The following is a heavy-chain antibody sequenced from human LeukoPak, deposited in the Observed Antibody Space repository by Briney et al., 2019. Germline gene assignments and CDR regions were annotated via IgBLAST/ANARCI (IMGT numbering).Heavy chain of an antibody. CDR2: ISRSGSTI. CDR1: GFTFSDYY. J-gene: IGHJ4*02. V-gene: IGHV3-11*04. D-gene: IGHD1-26*01. Sequence: PGGSLRLSCAASGFTFSDYYMSWIRQAPGKGLEWVSDISRSGSTIYYADSVKGRFTISRDNAKNSLYLQMNSLRAEDTALYYCTRDDGSYSRSPGFDYWGQGNLVTVSS. CDR3: TRDDGSYSRSPGFDY.